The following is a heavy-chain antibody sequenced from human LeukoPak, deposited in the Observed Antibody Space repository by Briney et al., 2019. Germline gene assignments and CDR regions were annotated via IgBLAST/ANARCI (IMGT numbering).Heavy chain of an antibody. CDR3: ARGHRIAARPPMDY. J-gene: IGHJ4*02. V-gene: IGHV4-34*01. D-gene: IGHD6-13*01. Sequence: SETLSLTCAVYGGSFSGYYWSWIRQPPGKGLEWIGEINHSGSTNYNPSLKSRVTISVDTSRNQFSLKLSSVTAADTAVYYCARGHRIAARPPMDYWGLGTLVTVSS. CDR2: INHSGST. CDR1: GGSFSGYY.